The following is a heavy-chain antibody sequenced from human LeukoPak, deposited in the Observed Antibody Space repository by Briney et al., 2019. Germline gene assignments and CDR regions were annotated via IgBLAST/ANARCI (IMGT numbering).Heavy chain of an antibody. D-gene: IGHD5-18*01. V-gene: IGHV4-30-4*01. CDR2: IYYSGST. CDR1: GGGISSGDYY. CDR3: ASDFQCSRTCCFHLDTAMVNPH. Sequence: SSTLFFTCSVSGGGISSGDYYWSWIRQPPGKDLQWIGDIYYSGSTYYNSSLKSRITISVDSSKTQFSLKLISVTAADTAVYYCASDFQCSRTCCFHLDTAMVNPHWGQGTLVTVSS. J-gene: IGHJ4*02.